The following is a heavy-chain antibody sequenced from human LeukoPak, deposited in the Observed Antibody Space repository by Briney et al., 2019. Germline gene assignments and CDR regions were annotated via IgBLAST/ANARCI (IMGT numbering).Heavy chain of an antibody. Sequence: GASVTVSCKASGYTFTGYYMHWVRQAPGQGLEWMGWINPNSGGTNYAQKFQGRVTMTRDTSISTAYMELSRLRSDDTAVYYCARGKYGSGSSRQSYWGQGTLVTVSS. CDR2: INPNSGGT. D-gene: IGHD3-10*01. CDR3: ARGKYGSGSSRQSY. CDR1: GYTFTGYY. V-gene: IGHV1-2*02. J-gene: IGHJ4*02.